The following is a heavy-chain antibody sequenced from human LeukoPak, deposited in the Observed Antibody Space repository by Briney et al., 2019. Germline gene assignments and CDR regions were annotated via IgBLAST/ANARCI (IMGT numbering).Heavy chain of an antibody. Sequence: ASVKVSCKASGYTFTSNHMHWVRQAPGQGLEWMGIINPSDDTTTYAQKFRGRVTMTRDMSTSTVYMDLSSLRSEDTAVYYCARDGGSYGDCPHWGQGTLVTVSS. J-gene: IGHJ1*01. V-gene: IGHV1-46*01. D-gene: IGHD4-17*01. CDR2: INPSDDTT. CDR3: ARDGGSYGDCPH. CDR1: GYTFTSNH.